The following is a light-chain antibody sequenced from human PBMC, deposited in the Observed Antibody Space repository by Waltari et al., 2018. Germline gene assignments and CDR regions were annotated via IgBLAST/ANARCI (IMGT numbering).Light chain of an antibody. CDR1: QRLLYSPDNKNY. V-gene: IGKV4-1*01. J-gene: IGKJ5*01. CDR2: WAS. CDR3: QQYYTTPS. Sequence: DFVMTQSPDSLALSLGESATITSKSSQRLLYSPDNKNYLAWYQQKPGQPPKLLIYWASTRESGVPDRFSGSGSGTDFTLTISSLQADDVAVYYCQQYYTTPSFGQGTRLEIK.